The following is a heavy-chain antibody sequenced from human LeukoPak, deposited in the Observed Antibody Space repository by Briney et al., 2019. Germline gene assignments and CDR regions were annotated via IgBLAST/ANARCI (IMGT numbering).Heavy chain of an antibody. D-gene: IGHD3-16*01. CDR1: GGSFSGYY. Sequence: SETLSLTCAVYGGSFSGYYWSWIRQPPGKGLEWNGEINHSGSTYYNPSLKSRVTISVDTSNNQFSLKLGSVTAADTAVYYCARGSSGRRLGTWGQGTLVTVSS. V-gene: IGHV4-34*01. J-gene: IGHJ5*02. CDR3: ARGSSGRRLGT. CDR2: INHSGST.